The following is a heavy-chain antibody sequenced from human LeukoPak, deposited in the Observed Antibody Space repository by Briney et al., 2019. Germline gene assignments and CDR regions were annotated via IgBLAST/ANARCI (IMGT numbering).Heavy chain of an antibody. CDR3: ARDWFHAIDY. CDR1: GFTFSSYA. D-gene: IGHD2/OR15-2a*01. V-gene: IGHV3-30*04. CDR2: ISLDGSNK. J-gene: IGHJ4*02. Sequence: GGSLRLSCAASGFTFSSYAMHWVRQAPGKGLEWVAIISLDGSNKKYADSVKGRFTISRDTSKNTLYLQMNSLRPEDTAVYYCARDWFHAIDYWGQGTLVTVSS.